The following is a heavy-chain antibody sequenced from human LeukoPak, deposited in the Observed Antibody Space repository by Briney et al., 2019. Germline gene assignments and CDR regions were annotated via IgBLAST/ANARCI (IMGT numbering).Heavy chain of an antibody. CDR1: GGSISDYY. Sequence: PSETLSLTCTVSGGSISDYYWSWIRQPPGKGLEWIGWIFGSGDFNPSLKSRLSISVDTSNNQFSLKLTSATAADTAVYYCAREKDTGSNHAKIRYDIWGQGTMVTVSS. J-gene: IGHJ3*02. CDR3: AREKDTGSNHAKIRYDI. CDR2: IFGSG. D-gene: IGHD1-26*01. V-gene: IGHV4-59*01.